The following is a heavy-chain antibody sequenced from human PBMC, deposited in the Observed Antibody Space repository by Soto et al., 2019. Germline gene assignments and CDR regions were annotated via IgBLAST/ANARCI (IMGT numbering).Heavy chain of an antibody. CDR1: GDSVTISDYY. V-gene: IGHV4-39*01. CDR2: IHYSGST. J-gene: IGHJ4*02. Sequence: QLQLQESGPGLVKPSETLSLTCTVSGDSVTISDYYWGWIRQPPGKWLEWIGSIHYSGSTYYNPSLTGRVTISGDTSKKQFSLKLTSVTAADAAVYYCAAHDSGGYSAEYWGQGTLVTVSA. D-gene: IGHD3-22*01. CDR3: AAHDSGGYSAEY.